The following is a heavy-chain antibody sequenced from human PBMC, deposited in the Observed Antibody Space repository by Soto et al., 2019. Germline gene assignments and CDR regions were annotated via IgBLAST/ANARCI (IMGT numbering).Heavy chain of an antibody. J-gene: IGHJ4*02. CDR2: ISGSNTYT. CDR1: GFTFSDYY. V-gene: IGHV3-11*05. Sequence: QVELVESGGGLVKPGGSLRLSCAASGFTFSDYYMSWIRQAPGKGLEWLSYISGSNTYTDYADSVKGRFTISRDNARKSLFLQMNRRRADETAVYYWARSVKGGKIFAYWGQGTLVTVSS. D-gene: IGHD1-26*01. CDR3: ARSVKGGKIFAY.